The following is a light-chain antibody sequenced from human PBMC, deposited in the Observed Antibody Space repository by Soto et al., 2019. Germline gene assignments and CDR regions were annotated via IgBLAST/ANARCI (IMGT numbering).Light chain of an antibody. Sequence: EVVLTQSPATLSLSPGERATLSCRASQTLANYLAWYQQRPGQAPRLLIYDASNRATGIPARFSGSGSGTDFTLTISSLEPEDSAVYYCQQYVTSSPRTFGQGTKVEIK. V-gene: IGKV3-11*01. CDR1: QTLANY. CDR2: DAS. J-gene: IGKJ1*01. CDR3: QQYVTSSPRT.